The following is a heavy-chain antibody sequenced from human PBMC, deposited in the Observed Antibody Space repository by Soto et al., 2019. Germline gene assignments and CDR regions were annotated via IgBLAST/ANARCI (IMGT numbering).Heavy chain of an antibody. D-gene: IGHD1-26*01. J-gene: IGHJ3*02. CDR2: IYWDDEK. V-gene: IGHV2-5*02. CDR3: AHWYSGSHDAFDI. Sequence: GLDLEWFALIYWDDEKRYSPSLKSRLTITKDTSKNQVVLTMTNMDPVDTATYYCAHWYSGSHDAFDIWGQGTMVTVSS.